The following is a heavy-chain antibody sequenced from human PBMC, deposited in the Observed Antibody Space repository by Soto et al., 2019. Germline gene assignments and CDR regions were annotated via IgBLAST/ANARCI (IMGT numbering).Heavy chain of an antibody. CDR3: ARVGRVCGDSIYYWGMFG. V-gene: IGHV4-59*01. CDR2: IYYSGST. Sequence: PSETLSLTCTVSGGSISSYYWTWIRQPPGKGLEWIGYIYYSGSTNYNPSLKSRVTISVDTSKNQFSLKLSSVTAADTAVYYCARVGRVCGDSIYYWGMFGWGQGTTDNGSS. D-gene: IGHD2-8*01. CDR1: GGSISSYY. J-gene: IGHJ6*01.